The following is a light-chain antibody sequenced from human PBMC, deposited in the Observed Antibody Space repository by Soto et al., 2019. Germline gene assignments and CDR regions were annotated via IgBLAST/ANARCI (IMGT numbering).Light chain of an antibody. Sequence: DIVMTQSPDSLAVSLGERATINCKSSQSVLFSSNNKNYLAWYQQKPAQSPKLLIYWASTRESGVPDRFSGSGSGTDFTLTISSLQAADVAVYFCQQYYSPPWTFGPGTKVDIK. CDR3: QQYYSPPWT. CDR2: WAS. V-gene: IGKV4-1*01. J-gene: IGKJ1*01. CDR1: QSVLFSSNNKNY.